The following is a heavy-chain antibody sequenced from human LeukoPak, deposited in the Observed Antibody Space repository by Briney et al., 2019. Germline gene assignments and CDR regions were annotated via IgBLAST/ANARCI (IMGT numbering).Heavy chain of an antibody. D-gene: IGHD5-24*01. J-gene: IGHJ6*03. CDR3: ARGVGDGTTGDYYYYYYMDV. CDR1: GVSISSNSY. CDR2: IYYSGNT. Sequence: SETLSLTCTVSGVSISSNSYWGWIRQPPGKGLEWIGSIYYSGNTYYNPSLKSRVTISVDTSKNQFSLKLSSVTAADTAVYYCARGVGDGTTGDYYYYYYMDVWGKGTTVTISS. V-gene: IGHV4-39*07.